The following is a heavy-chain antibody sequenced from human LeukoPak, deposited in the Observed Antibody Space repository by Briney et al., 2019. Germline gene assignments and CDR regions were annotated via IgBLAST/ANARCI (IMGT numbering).Heavy chain of an antibody. CDR3: ATVFDF. CDR1: GFTFSNYW. V-gene: IGHV3-74*01. Sequence: PGGSLRLSCGASGFTFSNYWMHWVRQVPGKGLVWVARIDADGSSTSYADSVQGRFTISRDNAKNTLYLQMNSLSVEDTAVYYCATVFDFWGQGTLVTVSS. CDR2: IDADGSST. J-gene: IGHJ4*02.